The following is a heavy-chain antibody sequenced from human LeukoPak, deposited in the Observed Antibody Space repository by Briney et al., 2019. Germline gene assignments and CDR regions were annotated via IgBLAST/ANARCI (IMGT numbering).Heavy chain of an antibody. Sequence: PGGSLRLSCAAPGFTFSSYAMHWVRQAPGKGLEWVAVISYDGSNKCYADSVKGRFTISRDNSKNTLYLQMNSLRAEDTAVYYCARDLDLVWFGESYYFDYWGQGTLVTVSS. V-gene: IGHV3-30*04. J-gene: IGHJ4*02. D-gene: IGHD3-10*01. CDR3: ARDLDLVWFGESYYFDY. CDR2: ISYDGSNK. CDR1: GFTFSSYA.